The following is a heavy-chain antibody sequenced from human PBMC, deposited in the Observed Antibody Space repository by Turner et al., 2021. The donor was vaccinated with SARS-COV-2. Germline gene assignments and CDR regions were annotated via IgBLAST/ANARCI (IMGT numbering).Heavy chain of an antibody. J-gene: IGHJ3*02. Sequence: QVQLVQSGAEVKKPGSSVKVPCKASGGTFSSYSISWVRQAPGQGLEWMGRIIPILGIANYAQRFQGRVTITADKSTSTAYMELSSLRSEDTAVYYCARDDSSGYYSGAFDIWGQGTMVTVSS. CDR2: IIPILGIA. D-gene: IGHD3-22*01. CDR1: GGTFSSYS. V-gene: IGHV1-69*08. CDR3: ARDDSSGYYSGAFDI.